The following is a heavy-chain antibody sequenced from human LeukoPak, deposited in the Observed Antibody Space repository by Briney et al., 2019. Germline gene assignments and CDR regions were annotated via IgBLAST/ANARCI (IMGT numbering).Heavy chain of an antibody. Sequence: PGGSLRLSCAASGFTISNYWMHWVRQAPGKGLVWVPCIYSDGSSKSDGTSTNYADSVRGRFSISRDNAKNTLYLQMNSLRAEDTAVYYCARDLSVGSKPDLGFDYWGQGTLVTVSS. CDR3: ARDLSVGSKPDLGFDY. CDR1: GFTISNYW. V-gene: IGHV3-21*01. CDR2: IYSDGSSK. J-gene: IGHJ4*02. D-gene: IGHD1-26*01.